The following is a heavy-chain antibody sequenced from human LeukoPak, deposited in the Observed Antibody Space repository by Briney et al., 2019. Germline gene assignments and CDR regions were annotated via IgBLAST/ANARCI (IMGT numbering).Heavy chain of an antibody. V-gene: IGHV3-21*01. CDR1: GFTFTSYA. Sequence: GGSLRLSCAASGFTFTSYAMNWVRQAPGKGLEWVSSISSSSRDINYADSAKGRFTISRDNAWNSLYLQMNSLRAEDTAVHYCARDSDSSGHYYMDYFDYWGQGALVTVSS. D-gene: IGHD3-22*01. CDR2: ISSSSRDI. CDR3: ARDSDSSGHYYMDYFDY. J-gene: IGHJ4*02.